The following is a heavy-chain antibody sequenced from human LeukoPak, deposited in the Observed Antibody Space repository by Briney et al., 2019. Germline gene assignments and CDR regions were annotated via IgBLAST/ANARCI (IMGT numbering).Heavy chain of an antibody. CDR1: GFTFSSYA. Sequence: PGGSLRLSCAASGFTFSSYAMNWVRQAPGKGLEWVSAISGCGGTTYYADSVKGRFTISRDNSKKSLFLQMNSLRAEDTAVYYCAEDREGLSSGYDLEYFDYWGQGTLVTVSS. J-gene: IGHJ4*02. D-gene: IGHD5-12*01. CDR3: AEDREGLSSGYDLEYFDY. CDR2: ISGCGGTT. V-gene: IGHV3-23*01.